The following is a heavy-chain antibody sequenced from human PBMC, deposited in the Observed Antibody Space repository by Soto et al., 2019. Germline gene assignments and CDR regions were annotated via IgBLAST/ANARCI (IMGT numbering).Heavy chain of an antibody. D-gene: IGHD6-19*01. Sequence: LRLSCAASGFTFGDYAMQWVRQAPGKGLEWVSAISWNSGSIDYADSVKGRFTISRDNAKDSLYLQMNSLRAEDTALYYCAKSHTTSGWYVTTDYWGQGTRVTVSS. CDR1: GFTFGDYA. CDR3: AKSHTTSGWYVTTDY. V-gene: IGHV3-9*01. CDR2: ISWNSGSI. J-gene: IGHJ4*02.